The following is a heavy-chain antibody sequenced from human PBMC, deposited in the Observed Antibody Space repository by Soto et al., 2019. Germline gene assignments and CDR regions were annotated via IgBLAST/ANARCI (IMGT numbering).Heavy chain of an antibody. CDR3: ARTSDSSGYFDY. Sequence: PSETLSLTCAVSGGSISSGGYSWSWIRQPPGKGLEWIGYIYHSGSTYYNPSLKSRVTISVDMSKNQFSLKLSSVTAADTAVYYCARTSDSSGYFDYWRQLNLVTASS. J-gene: IGHJ4*02. CDR2: IYHSGST. D-gene: IGHD3-22*01. CDR1: GGSISSGGYS. V-gene: IGHV4-30-2*01.